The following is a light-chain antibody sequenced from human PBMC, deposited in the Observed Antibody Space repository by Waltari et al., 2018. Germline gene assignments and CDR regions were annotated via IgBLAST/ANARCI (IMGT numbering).Light chain of an antibody. CDR3: GGWDDSLNGWV. Sequence: QSVMTQPPSAYGTPGQRVTISCSGSSSNSGNNHVYWYQQRPGAAPKLRINRDNPRPSGVPDRFSVSKSGTSASLAISGLRSEDEADYYCGGWDDSLNGWVFGGGTKLTVL. CDR1: SSNSGNNH. V-gene: IGLV1-47*01. CDR2: RDN. J-gene: IGLJ3*02.